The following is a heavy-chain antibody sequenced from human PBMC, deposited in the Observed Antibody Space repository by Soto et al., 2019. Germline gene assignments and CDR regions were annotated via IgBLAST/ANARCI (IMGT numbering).Heavy chain of an antibody. J-gene: IGHJ4*02. D-gene: IGHD2-21*01. CDR1: GFTFSSYG. CDR3: ASLCPYCGHGGGRAVDY. V-gene: IGHV3-33*01. CDR2: IWYDGSNE. Sequence: PGGSLRLSCAASGFTFSSYGMNWVRQAPGKGVEWVAVIWYDGSNEEYADSVKGRLTISKDNSKNTLNLQMNSLRAEDTAVYYCASLCPYCGHGGGRAVDYWGQGTLVTVSS.